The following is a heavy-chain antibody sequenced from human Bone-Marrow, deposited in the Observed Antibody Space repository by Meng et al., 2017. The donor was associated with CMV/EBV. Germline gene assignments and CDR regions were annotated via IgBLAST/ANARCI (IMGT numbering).Heavy chain of an antibody. D-gene: IGHD3-3*01. CDR1: GFTFSSYW. Sequence: GGSLRLSCAASGFTFSSYWMSWVRQAPGKGLEWVAFIRYDGSNKYYVDSVKGRFTISRDNSKNMLCLQMNSLRVADTAVYYCAKDDSAYFDFRSGYSTPPDYWGQGTLVTVSS. CDR2: IRYDGSNK. V-gene: IGHV3-30*02. J-gene: IGHJ4*02. CDR3: AKDDSAYFDFRSGYSTPPDY.